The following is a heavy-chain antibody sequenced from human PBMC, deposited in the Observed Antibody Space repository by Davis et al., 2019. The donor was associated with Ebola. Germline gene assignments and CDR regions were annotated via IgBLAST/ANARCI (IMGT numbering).Heavy chain of an antibody. V-gene: IGHV1-18*01. CDR2: ISGYSLST. J-gene: IGHJ4*02. CDR1: GNYD. D-gene: IGHD2-2*01. CDR3: ARDRHDSTAYGF. Sequence: ASVKVSCKASGNYDISWVRQAPGQGLEWMGWISGYSLSTNYARKFQGRMTMTADTSTSTTHLFLMSLRSDDTAIYFCARDRHDSTAYGFWGQGTLVTVSS.